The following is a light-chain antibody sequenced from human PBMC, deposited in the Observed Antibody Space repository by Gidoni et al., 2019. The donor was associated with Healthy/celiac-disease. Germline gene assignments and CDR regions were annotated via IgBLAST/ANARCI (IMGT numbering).Light chain of an antibody. V-gene: IGKV1-39*01. CDR2: AAS. CDR3: QQSYSTSALT. Sequence: DIQMTQSTSDLSASVGDRVTITCRASQSISSYLNWYQQKPGKAPKLLIYAASSLQSGVPSRFSGSGSGTDFTLTIISLQPEDFATYYCQQSYSTSALTFGGGTKVEIK. J-gene: IGKJ4*01. CDR1: QSISSY.